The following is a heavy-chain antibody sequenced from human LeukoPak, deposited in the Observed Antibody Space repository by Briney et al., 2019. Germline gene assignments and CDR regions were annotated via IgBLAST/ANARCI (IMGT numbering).Heavy chain of an antibody. CDR3: ARGSVGATIFDY. Sequence: PGGSLRLSCAASGFTFSSYSMNWVRQAPWKGLEWVSSISSSSSYIYYADSVKGRFTISRDNAKNSLYLQMNSLRAEDTAVYYCARGSVGATIFDYWGQGTLVTVSS. CDR2: ISSSSSYI. D-gene: IGHD1-26*01. CDR1: GFTFSSYS. J-gene: IGHJ4*02. V-gene: IGHV3-21*01.